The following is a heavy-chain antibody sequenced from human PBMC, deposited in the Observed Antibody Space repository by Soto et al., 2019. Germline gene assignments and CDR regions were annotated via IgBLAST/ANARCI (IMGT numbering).Heavy chain of an antibody. CDR3: ARASAHCSGGSCYSYYYGMDV. CDR1: GGTFSSYA. D-gene: IGHD2-15*01. J-gene: IGHJ6*02. V-gene: IGHV1-69*01. CDR2: IIPIFGTA. Sequence: QVQLVQSGAEVKKPGSSVKVSCKASGGTFSSYAISWVRQAPGQGLEWMGGIIPIFGTANYAQKFQGRVTITADESKSTAYMELSSLRSEDTAVYYCARASAHCSGGSCYSYYYGMDVWGQGTTVTVSS.